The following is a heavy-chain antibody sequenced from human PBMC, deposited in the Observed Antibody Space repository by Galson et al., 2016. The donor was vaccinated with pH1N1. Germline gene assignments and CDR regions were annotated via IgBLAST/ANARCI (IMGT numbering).Heavy chain of an antibody. Sequence: SLRLSCAASGLVFRAYSMHWVRQAPGKGLEWVAVLSYDETKEYYGDSVKGRFTISRDISKNALYLQMSRLRPDDTAVYYCARGPKSSSGWNFYYYGMDVWGQG. J-gene: IGHJ6*01. CDR2: LSYDETKE. D-gene: IGHD6-19*01. V-gene: IGHV3-30-3*01. CDR1: GLVFRAYS. CDR3: ARGPKSSSGWNFYYYGMDV.